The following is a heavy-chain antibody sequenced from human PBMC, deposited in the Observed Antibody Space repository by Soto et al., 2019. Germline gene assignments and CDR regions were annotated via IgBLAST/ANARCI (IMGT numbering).Heavy chain of an antibody. CDR1: GGTFSSYA. CDR2: IIPIFGTA. V-gene: IGHV1-69*13. Sequence: VASVKVSCKASGGTFSSYAISWVRQAPGQGLEWMGGIIPIFGTANYAQKFQGRVTITADESTSTAYMELSSLRSEDTAVYYCAREVGSDSSGYYGRPSWFDPWGQGTLVTVSS. D-gene: IGHD3-22*01. CDR3: AREVGSDSSGYYGRPSWFDP. J-gene: IGHJ5*02.